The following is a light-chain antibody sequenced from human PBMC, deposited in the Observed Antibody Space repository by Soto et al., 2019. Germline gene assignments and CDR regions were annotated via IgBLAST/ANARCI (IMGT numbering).Light chain of an antibody. CDR1: SSDVGLYDY. CDR2: AVS. CDR3: SSYTSDSSYV. V-gene: IGLV2-14*01. Sequence: QSVLTQPASVSGAPGQSITISCPGTSSDVGLYDYVSWYQQHPGKAPQLMNYAVSNRPSGVSNRFSASKSGNTASLFISGLQAEDEADYYCSSYTSDSSYVFGSGTKGTVL. J-gene: IGLJ1*01.